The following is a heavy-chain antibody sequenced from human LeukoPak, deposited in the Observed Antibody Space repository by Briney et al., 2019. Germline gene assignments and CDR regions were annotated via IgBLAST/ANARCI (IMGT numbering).Heavy chain of an antibody. V-gene: IGHV3-30*18. Sequence: GGSLRLSCAASEFTFNSHVMHWFRQAPGKGLEWVAVISADGKTAYYADSLRGRFTISRDNVKNTLYLQMNSLRPEDMAFYYCAKGDSSSSGAASYLDYWGQGTLVTVSS. CDR3: AKGDSSSSGAASYLDY. CDR1: EFTFNSHV. CDR2: ISADGKTA. D-gene: IGHD6-6*01. J-gene: IGHJ4*02.